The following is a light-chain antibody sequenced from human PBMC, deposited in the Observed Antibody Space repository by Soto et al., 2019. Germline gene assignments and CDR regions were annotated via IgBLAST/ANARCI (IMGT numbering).Light chain of an antibody. CDR1: SSDVGGYNY. CDR3: SSYTRSSSLV. J-gene: IGLJ1*01. V-gene: IGLV2-14*01. CDR2: EVS. Sequence: QSVLTQPASVSGSPGQSITISCTGTSSDVGGYNYVSWYQQHPGKAPKLMIYEVSNRPSGVSNRFSGSKSGNTAPLTISGLQAEDEADYYCSSYTRSSSLVFGTGTKLTVL.